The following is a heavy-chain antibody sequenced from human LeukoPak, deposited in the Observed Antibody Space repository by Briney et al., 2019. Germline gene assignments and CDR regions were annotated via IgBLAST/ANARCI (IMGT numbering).Heavy chain of an antibody. J-gene: IGHJ1*01. CDR2: ISAYNGNT. V-gene: IGHV1-18*01. CDR3: ARPYYYDSSGHFFQH. D-gene: IGHD3-22*01. CDR1: GGTFSSYA. Sequence: ASVKVSCKASGGTFSSYAISWVRQAPGQGLEWMGWISAYNGNTNYAQKLQGRVTMTTDTSTSTAYMELRSLRSDDTAVYYCARPYYYDSSGHFFQHWGQGTLVTVSS.